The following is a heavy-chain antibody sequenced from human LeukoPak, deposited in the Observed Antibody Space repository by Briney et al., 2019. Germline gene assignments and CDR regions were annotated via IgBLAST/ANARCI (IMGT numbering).Heavy chain of an antibody. CDR2: ISAYNGNT. D-gene: IGHD3/OR15-3a*01. J-gene: IGHJ6*03. CDR3: ARGRGWTGARQNSYHYYYMDV. CDR1: GYTFTSYG. Sequence: GASVKVSCKASGYTFTSYGISWVRQAPGQGLEWMGLISAYNGNTNYAQKLQGRVTMTTDTSTSTAYMELSSLRSEDTAVYYCARGRGWTGARQNSYHYYYMDVWGKGTTVTVSS. V-gene: IGHV1-18*01.